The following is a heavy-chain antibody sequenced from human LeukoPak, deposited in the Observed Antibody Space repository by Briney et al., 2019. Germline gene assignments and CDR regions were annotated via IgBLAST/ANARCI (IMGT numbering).Heavy chain of an antibody. CDR1: GYSIGSGYY. Sequence: SETLSLTCAVSGYSIGSGYYWAWIRQPPGKGLEWIGSIYHSGSTYYNPSLKSRVTISVDRSRNQFSLKMTSVTAADTAVFYCARDKYTTSSGASSEFDYWGQGTLVIVSS. CDR3: ARDKYTTSSGASSEFDY. V-gene: IGHV4-38-2*01. J-gene: IGHJ4*02. D-gene: IGHD6-6*01. CDR2: IYHSGST.